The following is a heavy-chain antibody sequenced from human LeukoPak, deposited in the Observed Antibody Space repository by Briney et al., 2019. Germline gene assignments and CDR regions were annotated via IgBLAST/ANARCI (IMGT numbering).Heavy chain of an antibody. D-gene: IGHD3-3*01. J-gene: IGHJ4*02. Sequence: SETLSLTCGVSGGSVINTNWWTWVRQPPGKGLEWIGEVHLDGRTNYNPSLESRLTMSVDVSENQVSLKLTSVTAADTAAYYCAREGGFYRPLDYSGQGTLVTVSS. V-gene: IGHV4-4*02. CDR3: AREGGFYRPLDY. CDR1: GGSVINTNW. CDR2: VHLDGRT.